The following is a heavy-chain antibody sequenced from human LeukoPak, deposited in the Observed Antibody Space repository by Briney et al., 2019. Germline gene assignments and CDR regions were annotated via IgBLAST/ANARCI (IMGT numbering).Heavy chain of an antibody. CDR3: ASLFTGGDYNRYYYYGMDV. CDR1: GFTFSSYS. V-gene: IGHV3-21*01. D-gene: IGHD4-17*01. Sequence: PGTSLRLSCAASGFTFSSYSMNWVRQAPGKGLEWVSSISSSSSYIYYADSVKGRFTISRDNAKNSLYLQMNSLRAEDTAVYYCASLFTGGDYNRYYYYGMDVWGQGTTVTVSS. CDR2: ISSSSSYI. J-gene: IGHJ6*02.